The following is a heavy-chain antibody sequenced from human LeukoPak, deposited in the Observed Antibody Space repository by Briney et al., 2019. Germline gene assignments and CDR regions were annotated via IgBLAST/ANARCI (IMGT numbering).Heavy chain of an antibody. CDR1: GFTFSSYW. D-gene: IGHD6-19*01. CDR3: ARGSSGWAYFDY. V-gene: IGHV3-74*01. CDR2: INSDGSST. Sequence: GGSLRLSCAASGFTFSSYWMHWVRQAPGKGLVWVSRINSDGSSTSYADSVKGRFTISRDNAKNTLFLQMNSLRAEDTVVYYCARGSSGWAYFDYWGQGTLVTVSS. J-gene: IGHJ4*02.